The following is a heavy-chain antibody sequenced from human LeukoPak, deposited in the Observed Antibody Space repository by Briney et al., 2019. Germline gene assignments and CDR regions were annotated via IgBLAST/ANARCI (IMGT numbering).Heavy chain of an antibody. CDR3: ARRGNWNSRGRDYYYMDV. CDR1: GYSFTSYW. D-gene: IGHD1-7*01. CDR2: IYPGDSDT. Sequence: HGESLKISCKGSGYSFTSYWIGWVRQMPGKGLEWMGIIYPGDSDTRYSPSFQGQVTISADKSISTAYLQWSSLKASDTAMYYCARRGNWNSRGRDYYYMDVWGKGTTVTVSS. J-gene: IGHJ6*03. V-gene: IGHV5-51*01.